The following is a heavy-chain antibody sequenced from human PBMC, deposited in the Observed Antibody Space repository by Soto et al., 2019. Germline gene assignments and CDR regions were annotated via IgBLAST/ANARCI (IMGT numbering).Heavy chain of an antibody. D-gene: IGHD2-15*01. CDR1: GFTFNNYA. V-gene: IGHV3-23*01. CDR3: AASVVAPDY. J-gene: IGHJ4*02. Sequence: EVHLLESGGGLVQPGGSLRLSCAASGFTFNNYALSWVRQAPGKGLEWVSGITGSGTRTYYADSVKGRFTMSRDNSKNTVYLQMTSLAYDDTAVYYCAASVVAPDYWGQGTLVTVSS. CDR2: ITGSGTRT.